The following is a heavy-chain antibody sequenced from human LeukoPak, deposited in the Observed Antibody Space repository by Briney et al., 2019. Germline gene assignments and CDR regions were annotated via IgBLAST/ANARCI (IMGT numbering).Heavy chain of an antibody. V-gene: IGHV3-66*01. CDR2: IYSGGST. J-gene: IGHJ4*02. Sequence: PGGSLRLSCAVSGFTVSSNYMRWVRQAPGKGLEWVSVIYSGGSTYYADSVRGRFTISRDNSKNTLYLQMNSLRAEDTAVYYCARSASCSGGSCYFDYWGQGTLVTVSS. D-gene: IGHD2-15*01. CDR1: GFTVSSNY. CDR3: ARSASCSGGSCYFDY.